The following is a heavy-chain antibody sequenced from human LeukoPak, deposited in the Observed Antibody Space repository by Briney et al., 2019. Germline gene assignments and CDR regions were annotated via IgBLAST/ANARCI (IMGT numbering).Heavy chain of an antibody. CDR2: IYYSGST. CDR3: ASGDGDYGSGSYWRNWFDP. V-gene: IGHV4-39*01. CDR1: GGSISSSSYY. D-gene: IGHD3-10*01. Sequence: SETLSLTCTVSGGSISSSSYYWGWIRQPPGKGLERIGSIYYSGSTYYNPSLKSRVTISVDTSKNQFSLKLSSVTAADTAVYYCASGDGDYGSGSYWRNWFDPWGQGTLVTVSS. J-gene: IGHJ5*02.